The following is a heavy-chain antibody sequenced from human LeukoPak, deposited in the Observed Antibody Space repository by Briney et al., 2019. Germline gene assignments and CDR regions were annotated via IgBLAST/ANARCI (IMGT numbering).Heavy chain of an antibody. J-gene: IGHJ4*02. CDR3: AKDLNYDSSGYYYDY. V-gene: IGHV3-23*01. CDR1: GFTFSSYA. D-gene: IGHD3-22*01. Sequence: GGSLRLSCAASGFTFSSYAMSWVRQPPGKGLEWVSTISGSGGSTYYADSVKGRFTISRDNSKNTLYLQMNSLRAEDTAVYYCAKDLNYDSSGYYYDYWGQGTLVTVSS. CDR2: ISGSGGST.